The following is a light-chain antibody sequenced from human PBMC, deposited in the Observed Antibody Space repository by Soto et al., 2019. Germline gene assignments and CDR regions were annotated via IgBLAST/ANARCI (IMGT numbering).Light chain of an antibody. Sequence: DIQMTQSPSSLSASVGDRVTITCRASQSISSYLNWYQQKPGKAPKLLIYAASSLQSGVPSRFSRSGSGTDFTLNISSLQPEDFATDYCQQSYSTPWTFGQGTKVEIK. CDR2: AAS. CDR1: QSISSY. J-gene: IGKJ1*01. CDR3: QQSYSTPWT. V-gene: IGKV1-39*01.